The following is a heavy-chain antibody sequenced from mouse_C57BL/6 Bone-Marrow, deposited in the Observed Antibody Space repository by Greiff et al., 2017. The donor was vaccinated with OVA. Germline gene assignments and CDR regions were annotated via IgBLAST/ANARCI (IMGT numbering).Heavy chain of an antibody. Sequence: QVQLKQSGAELARPGASVKMSCKASGYTFTSYTMHWVKRRPGQGLEWIGYINPSSGYTKYNQKFKDKATLTADKSSSTAYLQLSSLTSEDSAVYYCARWGYYGSSYGGDFDYWGQGTTLTVSS. CDR2: INPSSGYT. CDR3: ARWGYYGSSYGGDFDY. CDR1: GYTFTSYT. J-gene: IGHJ2*01. V-gene: IGHV1-4*01. D-gene: IGHD1-1*01.